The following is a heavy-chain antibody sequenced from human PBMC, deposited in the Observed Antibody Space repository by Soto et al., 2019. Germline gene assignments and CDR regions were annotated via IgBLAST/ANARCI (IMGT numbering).Heavy chain of an antibody. CDR2: IRDRAYSYAT. CDR3: TRLISAAQDY. J-gene: IGHJ4*02. CDR1: GFVFKDSS. V-gene: IGHV3-73*01. Sequence: GGSLRLSCAASGFVFKDSSIHWVLQASGKGLEWVGRIRDRAYSYATAYAASVKGRFTISRDDSSNTAYLQMNSLKTEDTAIYYCTRLISAAQDYWGQGTLVTVSS. D-gene: IGHD3-10*01.